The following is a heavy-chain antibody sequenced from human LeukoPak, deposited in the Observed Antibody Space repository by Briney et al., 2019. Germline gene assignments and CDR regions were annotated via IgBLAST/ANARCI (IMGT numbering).Heavy chain of an antibody. V-gene: IGHV3-30*18. Sequence: QTGGSLRLSWAASGFTFSSYGMHWVRQAPGKGLEWVAVISYDGSNKYYADSVKGRFTISRDNSKNTLYLQMNSLRAEDTAVYYCAKEGSDYYGMDVWGQGTTVTVSS. J-gene: IGHJ6*02. CDR2: ISYDGSNK. CDR1: GFTFSSYG. CDR3: AKEGSDYYGMDV.